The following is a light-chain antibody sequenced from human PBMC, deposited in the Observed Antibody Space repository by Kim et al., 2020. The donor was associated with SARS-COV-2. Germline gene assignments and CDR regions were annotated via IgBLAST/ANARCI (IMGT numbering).Light chain of an antibody. CDR3: QQHGET. Sequence: TMSLSPGERATRSCRARQSVTSTYLAWYQQKPGQAPRLLIYGASTRATGIPDRFSGSGSGTDFTLTISRLEPEDFAVYYCQQHGETFGQGTKLEI. CDR2: GAS. CDR1: QSVTSTY. J-gene: IGKJ2*01. V-gene: IGKV3-20*01.